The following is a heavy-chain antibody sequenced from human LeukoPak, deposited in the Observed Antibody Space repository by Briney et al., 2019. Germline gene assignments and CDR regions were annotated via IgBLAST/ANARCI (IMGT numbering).Heavy chain of an antibody. D-gene: IGHD3-16*01. Sequence: GGSLRLSCAASGFTFSSYGMHWVRQAPGKGLEWVAFIRYDGSNKYYADSVKGRFTISRDNSKNTLYLQMNSLRAEDTAVYYCAKGIRLRLGELSRWGQGTLVTVSS. CDR1: GFTFSSYG. CDR2: IRYDGSNK. J-gene: IGHJ4*02. CDR3: AKGIRLRLGELSR. V-gene: IGHV3-30*02.